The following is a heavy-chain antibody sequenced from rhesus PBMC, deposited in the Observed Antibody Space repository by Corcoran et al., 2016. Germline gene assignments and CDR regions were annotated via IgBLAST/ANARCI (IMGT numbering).Heavy chain of an antibody. CDR1: GGSIRSNY. J-gene: IGHJ6*01. CDR2: LYGGSGCT. CDR3: ASTYGFDA. V-gene: IGHV4-147*01. Sequence: QVQLQESGPGLVKPSETLSLTCAVSGGSIRSNYWNWIRQPPGKGREWIGRLYGGSGCTCSTPLPTRRFTMSTDPSKNQFSLKVGCVSAADTAVYYCASTYGFDAWGQGVVVTGSA.